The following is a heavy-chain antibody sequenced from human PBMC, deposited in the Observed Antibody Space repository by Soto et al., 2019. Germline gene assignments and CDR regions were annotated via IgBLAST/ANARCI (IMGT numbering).Heavy chain of an antibody. J-gene: IGHJ5*02. CDR2: ISGSDDST. Sequence: GGSLRLSCAASRFTFSNYAMSWVRQAPGKGLEWVSSISGSDDSTYYADSVRGRFTISRDNSKNTLYLQMNSLRAEDTAVYYCARDQSPYQLLSPNWFDPWGQGTLVTVSS. V-gene: IGHV3-23*01. D-gene: IGHD2-2*01. CDR1: RFTFSNYA. CDR3: ARDQSPYQLLSPNWFDP.